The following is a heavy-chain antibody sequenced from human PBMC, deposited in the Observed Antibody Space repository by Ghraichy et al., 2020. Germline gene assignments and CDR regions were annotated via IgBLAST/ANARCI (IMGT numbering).Heavy chain of an antibody. CDR3: ARVGATTSAFDI. Sequence: SETLSLTCTVSGGSISSSSYYWGWIRQTPGKGLEWIGSIYYSGRTYYNPSLKSRVTISVDTSKNQFSLKLSSVTAADTAVYYCARVGATTSAFDIWGQGTMVTVSS. CDR2: IYYSGRT. D-gene: IGHD1-26*01. CDR1: GGSISSSSYY. J-gene: IGHJ3*02. V-gene: IGHV4-39*01.